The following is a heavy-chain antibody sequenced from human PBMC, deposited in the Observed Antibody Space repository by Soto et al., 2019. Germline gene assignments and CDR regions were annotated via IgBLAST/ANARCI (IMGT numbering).Heavy chain of an antibody. CDR3: AREDKGYYDTFDY. D-gene: IGHD3-22*01. Sequence: GSQRLSFEDSGFTFSDYYMSWIRQAPLKGLEWVSYISSSGSTIYYADSVKGRFTISRDNAKNSLYLQMNSLRAEETAVYYCAREDKGYYDTFDYWGQGTLVTVSS. CDR2: ISSSGSTI. CDR1: GFTFSDYY. V-gene: IGHV3-11*01. J-gene: IGHJ4*02.